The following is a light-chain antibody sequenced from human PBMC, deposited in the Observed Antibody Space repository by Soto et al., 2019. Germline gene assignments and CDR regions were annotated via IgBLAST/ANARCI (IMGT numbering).Light chain of an antibody. CDR2: YDR. V-gene: IGLV3-21*01. Sequence: SYELTQPPSVSVAPGETARITCGGNNIVSKSAHWYQQMPGQAPVLVIYYDRDRPSGIPERFSGSNSGNTATLTISRVEAGDEADYYCQVSEVFGGGTKLTVL. CDR1: NIVSKS. CDR3: QVSEV. J-gene: IGLJ2*01.